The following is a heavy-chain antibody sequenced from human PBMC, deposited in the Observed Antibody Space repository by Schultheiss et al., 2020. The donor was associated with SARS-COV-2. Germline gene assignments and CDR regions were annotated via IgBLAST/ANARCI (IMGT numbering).Heavy chain of an antibody. D-gene: IGHD2-15*01. CDR2: ISGSGGST. J-gene: IGHJ6*02. CDR3: TRDNIVVVVAATHGMDV. Sequence: GGSLRLSCAASGFTFSSYAMSWVRQAPGKGLEWVSAISGSGGSTYYADSVKGRFTISRDNSKNTLYLQMNSLRAEDTAVYYCTRDNIVVVVAATHGMDVWGQGTTVTVSS. V-gene: IGHV3-23*01. CDR1: GFTFSSYA.